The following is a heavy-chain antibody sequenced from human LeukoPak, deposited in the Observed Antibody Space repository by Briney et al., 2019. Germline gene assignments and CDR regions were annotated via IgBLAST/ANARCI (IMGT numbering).Heavy chain of an antibody. CDR3: ARDGGELTTFNY. J-gene: IGHJ4*02. CDR1: GGTFSSYA. D-gene: IGHD4/OR15-4a*01. V-gene: IGHV1-2*02. CDR2: INPNSGGT. Sequence: ASVKVSCKASGGTFSSYAISWVRQAPGQGLEWMGWINPNSGGTNYAQKFQGRVTMTRDTSIITAYMELNRLTSDDTAVYYCARDGGELTTFNYWGQGTLVTVSS.